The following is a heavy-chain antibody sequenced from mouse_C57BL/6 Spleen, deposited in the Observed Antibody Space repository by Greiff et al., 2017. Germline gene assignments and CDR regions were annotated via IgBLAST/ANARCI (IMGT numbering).Heavy chain of an antibody. CDR2: IYPRSGNT. CDR3: ARWGDDYDDAMDY. Sequence: VKLMESGAELARPGASVKLSCKASGYTFTSSGISWVKQRTGQGLEWIGEIYPRSGNTYYNEKFKGKATLTADKSSSTAYMELRSLTSEDSAVYFCARWGDDYDDAMDYWGQGTSVTVSS. CDR1: GYTFTSSG. D-gene: IGHD2-4*01. J-gene: IGHJ4*01. V-gene: IGHV1-81*01.